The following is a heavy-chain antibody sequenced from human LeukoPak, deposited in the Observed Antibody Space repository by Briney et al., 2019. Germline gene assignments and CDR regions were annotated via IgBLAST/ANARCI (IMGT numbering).Heavy chain of an antibody. CDR2: INPKSGGT. J-gene: IGHJ3*02. Sequence: ASVKVSCKASGYTFTGYYLHWVRQAPGQGLEWMGWINPKSGGTNYSQKFQGRVTMTRDTSITTAYMELNRLRSDETDVYYCARGGDFYDSSGYSDDAFDIWGRGTMVTVSS. CDR3: ARGGDFYDSSGYSDDAFDI. D-gene: IGHD3-22*01. V-gene: IGHV1-2*02. CDR1: GYTFTGYY.